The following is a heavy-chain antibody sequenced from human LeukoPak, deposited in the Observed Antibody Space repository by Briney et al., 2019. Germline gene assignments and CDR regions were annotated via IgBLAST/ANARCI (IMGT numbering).Heavy chain of an antibody. J-gene: IGHJ5*02. V-gene: IGHV1-69*05. D-gene: IGHD1-20*01. Sequence: SVKVSCKVSGGTFSTYAINWVRQAPGQGLEWMGGIIPIYGTTTYAQKFQGRVTITTDESTSTAYMELSSLRSEDTAAYYCALPRGLTGSLSGRGNWFVPWGEGNLV. CDR2: IIPIYGTT. CDR1: GGTFSTYA. CDR3: ALPRGLTGSLSGRGNWFVP.